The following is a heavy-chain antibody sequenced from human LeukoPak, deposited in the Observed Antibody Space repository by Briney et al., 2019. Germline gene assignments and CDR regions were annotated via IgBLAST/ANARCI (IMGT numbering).Heavy chain of an antibody. CDR3: ARENSVEGDSYHYGIDV. CDR2: IYYSGST. V-gene: IGHV4-59*01. CDR1: GGSISYYY. J-gene: IGHJ6*02. Sequence: SETLSLTCTVSGGSISYYYWSWIRQPPGKGLEWMGYIYYSGSTNYNPSLKSRATISVDTSKNQFSLKLTSVTAADTAVYYCARENSVEGDSYHYGIDVWGQGTTVTVSS. D-gene: IGHD2-21*01.